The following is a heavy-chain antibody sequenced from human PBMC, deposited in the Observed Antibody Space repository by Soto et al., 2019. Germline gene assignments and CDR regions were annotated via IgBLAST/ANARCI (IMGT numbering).Heavy chain of an antibody. CDR3: ASVGGVAARTFDS. CDR1: GFTLTRYS. V-gene: IGHV3-21*04. J-gene: IGHJ4*02. D-gene: IGHD2-15*01. Sequence: GRSLRRSGAASGFTLTRYSMNWVRQPPGKGLEWVSSISSTTHYIYYADSMRGRFTISVDASKNQVSLRLTSVTAADTAVYYCASVGGVAARTFDSWGQGTVVTVSS. CDR2: ISSTTHYI.